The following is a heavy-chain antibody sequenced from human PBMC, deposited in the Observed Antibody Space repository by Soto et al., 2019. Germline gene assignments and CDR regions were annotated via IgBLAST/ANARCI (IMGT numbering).Heavy chain of an antibody. Sequence: QVQLQESGPGLVKPSQTLSFPCTVSGGSMSRGGYYWSWIRQHPGKGLEWIGSIFYSGRTYYNPSIKSRLTISVDTSKNQFSLKPSSVTAADTAVYYCARGPGSIRAEDFCYDYYGLDVWGQGTTVTVSS. D-gene: IGHD1-26*01. CDR1: GGSMSRGGYY. CDR2: IFYSGRT. CDR3: ARGPGSIRAEDFCYDYYGLDV. J-gene: IGHJ6*02. V-gene: IGHV4-31*02.